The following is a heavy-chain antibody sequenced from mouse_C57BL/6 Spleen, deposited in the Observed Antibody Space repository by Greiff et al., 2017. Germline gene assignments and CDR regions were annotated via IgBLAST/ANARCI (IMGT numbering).Heavy chain of an antibody. J-gene: IGHJ1*03. V-gene: IGHV1-69*01. D-gene: IGHD2-5*01. CDR3: ARYYIKSYCYFDV. CDR1: GYTFTSYW. Sequence: QVQLQQPGAELVMPGASVKMSCKASGYTFTSYWMHWVKQRPGQGLEWIGEIDPSGSYTNYNQKFKGKATFTVDKSSSTAYMQLSSLTSEDSAVYYCARYYIKSYCYFDVCGTGTTVTVSS. CDR2: IDPSGSYT.